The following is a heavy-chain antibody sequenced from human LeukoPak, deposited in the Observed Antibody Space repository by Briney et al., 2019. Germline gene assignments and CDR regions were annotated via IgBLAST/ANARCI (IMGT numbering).Heavy chain of an antibody. D-gene: IGHD2-2*01. Sequence: GASVKVSCKASGYTFTGYYMHWVRQXPGQGXEWMGWINPNSGGTNYAQKFQGRVTMTRDTSISTAYMELSRLRSDDTAVYYCARHGYCSSTSCYRYYGMDVWGQGTTVTVSS. V-gene: IGHV1-2*02. J-gene: IGHJ6*02. CDR2: INPNSGGT. CDR1: GYTFTGYY. CDR3: ARHGYCSSTSCYRYYGMDV.